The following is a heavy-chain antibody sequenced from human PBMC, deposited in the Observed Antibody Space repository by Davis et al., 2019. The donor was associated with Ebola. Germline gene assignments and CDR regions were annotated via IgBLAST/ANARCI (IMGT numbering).Heavy chain of an antibody. CDR3: ARGGTTVTTHYYYYGMDV. CDR1: GFTFSDYY. V-gene: IGHV3-11*01. J-gene: IGHJ6*02. CDR2: ISSSGSTI. Sequence: GESLKISCAASGFTFSDYYMSWIRRAPGKGLEWVSYISSSGSTIYYADSVKGRFTISRDNAKNSLYLQMNSLRAEDTAVYYCARGGTTVTTHYYYYGMDVWGQGTTVTVSS. D-gene: IGHD4-17*01.